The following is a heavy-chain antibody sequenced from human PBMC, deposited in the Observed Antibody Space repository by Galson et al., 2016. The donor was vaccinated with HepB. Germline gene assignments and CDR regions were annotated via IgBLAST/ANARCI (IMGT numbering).Heavy chain of an antibody. V-gene: IGHV3-74*01. CDR3: ARTPSCLRCHFDS. J-gene: IGHJ4*02. CDR2: ISTDGSST. CDR1: GFTFSSYW. D-gene: IGHD2-2*01. Sequence: SLRLSCATSGFTFSSYWMHWVRQAPGKGLMWVSRISTDGSSTSYADSVKGRFTISRDNAQNTLYLQVNSLRAEDTAVYYCARTPSCLRCHFDSWGQGTLVTVSS.